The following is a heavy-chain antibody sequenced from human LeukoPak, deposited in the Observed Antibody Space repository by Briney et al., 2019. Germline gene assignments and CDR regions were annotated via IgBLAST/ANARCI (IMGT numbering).Heavy chain of an antibody. CDR2: ISGSGGST. CDR1: GFTFSSYA. Sequence: GGSLRLSCAASGFTFSSYAMSWVRQAPGKGLEWVSAISGSGGSTYYADSVKGRFTISRDNSKNTLYLQMNSLRAEDTAVYYCAKELTFGGGIVIGEFDYWGQGTLVTVSS. CDR3: AKELTFGGGIVIGEFDY. J-gene: IGHJ4*02. D-gene: IGHD3-16*02. V-gene: IGHV3-23*01.